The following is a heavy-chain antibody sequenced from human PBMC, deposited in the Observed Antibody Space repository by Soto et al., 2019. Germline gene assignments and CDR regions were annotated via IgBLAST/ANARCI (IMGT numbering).Heavy chain of an antibody. Sequence: EVQLLESGGGLVQPGGSLRLSCAGSGFIFRNYGMSWVRQAPGKGLEWVSAISGDGTGTYYADSVKGRFAISRDNSRNTLYLQMSSLRAEDTALYYCVFYDVLTGYDHWGQGTLDTVSS. V-gene: IGHV3-23*01. D-gene: IGHD3-9*01. CDR2: ISGDGTGT. CDR1: GFIFRNYG. CDR3: VFYDVLTGYDH. J-gene: IGHJ5*02.